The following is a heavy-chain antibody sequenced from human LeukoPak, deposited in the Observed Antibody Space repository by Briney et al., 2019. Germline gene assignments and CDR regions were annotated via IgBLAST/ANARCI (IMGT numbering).Heavy chain of an antibody. CDR1: GLNFGESA. Sequence: TGGSLRLSCVASGLNFGESAMHWVRHAPGKGLEWVSLISADGGSAFSADSVKGRLSISRDNSKNYLYLQMDSLRSEDTAMYYCAKESGKFDYWGQGTLVVVSS. CDR2: ISADGGSA. V-gene: IGHV3-43*02. J-gene: IGHJ4*02. CDR3: AKESGKFDY.